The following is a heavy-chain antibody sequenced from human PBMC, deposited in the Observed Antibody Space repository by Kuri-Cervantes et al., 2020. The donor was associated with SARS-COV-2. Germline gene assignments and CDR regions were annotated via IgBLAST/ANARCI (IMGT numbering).Heavy chain of an antibody. CDR1: GYTFTGYY. J-gene: IGHJ4*02. Sequence: ASVKVSCKASGYTFTGYYMHWVRQAPGQGLEWMGWINPNSGGTNYAQILQGRVTMTTDTSTSTAYMELRSLRSLDTAVYYCARSHTLYGGNSSPWDYWGQGTLVTVSS. V-gene: IGHV1-2*02. D-gene: IGHD4-23*01. CDR2: INPNSGGT. CDR3: ARSHTLYGGNSSPWDY.